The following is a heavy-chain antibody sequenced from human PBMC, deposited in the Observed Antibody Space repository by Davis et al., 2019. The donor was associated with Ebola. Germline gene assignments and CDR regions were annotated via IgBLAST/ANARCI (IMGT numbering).Heavy chain of an antibody. CDR2: ISSSGSTI. Sequence: PGGSLRLSCAASGFTFSDYYMSWIRQAPGKGLEWVSYISSSGSTIYYADSVKGRFTISRDNAKNSLYLQMNSLRAEDTAVYYCARDEGIVVVVAATLLDYWGQGTLVTVSS. J-gene: IGHJ4*02. CDR3: ARDEGIVVVVAATLLDY. CDR1: GFTFSDYY. D-gene: IGHD2-15*01. V-gene: IGHV3-11*01.